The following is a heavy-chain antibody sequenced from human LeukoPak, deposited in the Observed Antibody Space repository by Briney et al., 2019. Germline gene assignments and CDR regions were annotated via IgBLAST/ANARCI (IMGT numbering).Heavy chain of an antibody. V-gene: IGHV1-8*03. Sequence: GASVKVSCKASGYTFTSYDINWVRQATGQGLEWMGYRNPNSGNTVYAQKFQGRVSISTDTSISTAYMELSSVRSEDTAVYYCARESFDIWGQGTMVTVSS. CDR1: GYTFTSYD. CDR3: ARESFDI. CDR2: RNPNSGNT. J-gene: IGHJ3*02.